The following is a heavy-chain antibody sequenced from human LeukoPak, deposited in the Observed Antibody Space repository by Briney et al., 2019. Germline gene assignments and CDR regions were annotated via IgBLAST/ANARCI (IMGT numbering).Heavy chain of an antibody. V-gene: IGHV3-7*01. Sequence: GGSLRLSYAASGFTFSSYWMTWIRQAPGKGLEWVANIKQDGSEKYYVDSVKGRFTISRDNAKNSLYLQMNSLRAEDTAVYYCARDTGGGYSCYDCWGQGTLVTVSS. D-gene: IGHD5-18*01. CDR2: IKQDGSEK. CDR3: ARDTGGGYSCYDC. J-gene: IGHJ4*02. CDR1: GFTFSSYW.